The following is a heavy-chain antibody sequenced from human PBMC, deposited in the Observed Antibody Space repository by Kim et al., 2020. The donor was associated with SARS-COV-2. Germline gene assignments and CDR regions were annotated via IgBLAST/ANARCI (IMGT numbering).Heavy chain of an antibody. Sequence: GGSLRLSCAASGFTFSSYAMSWVRQAPGKGLEWVSAICGSGGSTYYADSVKGRFTISRDNSKNTLYLQMNSLRAEDTAVYYCAKEVQSVTIFGLVTSNYAFDIWGQGTMVTVSS. D-gene: IGHD3-3*01. J-gene: IGHJ3*02. CDR2: ICGSGGST. V-gene: IGHV3-23*01. CDR3: AKEVQSVTIFGLVTSNYAFDI. CDR1: GFTFSSYA.